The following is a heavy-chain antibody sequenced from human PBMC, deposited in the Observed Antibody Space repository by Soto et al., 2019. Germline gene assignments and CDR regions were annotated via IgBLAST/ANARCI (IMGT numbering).Heavy chain of an antibody. CDR1: GYTFTSYA. CDR3: ARGIAAAGYNWFDP. CDR2: INAGNGNT. D-gene: IGHD6-13*01. V-gene: IGHV1-3*01. J-gene: IGHJ5*02. Sequence: QVQLVQSGAEVKKPGASVKVSCKASGYTFTSYAMHWVRQAPGQRLEWMGWINAGNGNTKYSQKFQGRVTITRDTSASTAYMELSSLRSEDTAVYYCARGIAAAGYNWFDPWGQGTLVTVSS.